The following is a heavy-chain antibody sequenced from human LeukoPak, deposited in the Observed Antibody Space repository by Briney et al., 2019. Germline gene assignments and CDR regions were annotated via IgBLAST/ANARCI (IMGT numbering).Heavy chain of an antibody. J-gene: IGHJ4*02. V-gene: IGHV3-23*01. CDR1: GFTFSSYG. CDR3: VKLTTFYYDSFY. CDR2: ISGSGGST. D-gene: IGHD3-22*01. Sequence: PGGSLRLSCAASGFTFSSYGMSWVRQAPGKGLEWVSAISGSGGSTYYADSVKGRFTISRDNSKNTLYLQMNTMRAEDTAVYYCVKLTTFYYDSFYWGQGTLVTVSS.